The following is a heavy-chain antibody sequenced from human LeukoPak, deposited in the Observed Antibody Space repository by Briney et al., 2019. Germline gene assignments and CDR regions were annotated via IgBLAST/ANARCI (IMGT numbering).Heavy chain of an antibody. Sequence: SETLSLTCSASGCTFSGYYRSWIRQPPGKRLEWIGYIHYSGSTNFNPSLKSRVTISVDTSKNQFSLKLSCVTAADTAIYFCARVSGYCSTTSCRGLENWGQGILVTVSP. J-gene: IGHJ4*02. CDR1: GCTFSGYY. D-gene: IGHD2-2*01. V-gene: IGHV4-59*01. CDR2: IHYSGST. CDR3: ARVSGYCSTTSCRGLEN.